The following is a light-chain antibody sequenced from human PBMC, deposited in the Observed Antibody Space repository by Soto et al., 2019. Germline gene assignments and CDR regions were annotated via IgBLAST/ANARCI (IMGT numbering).Light chain of an antibody. CDR2: DTS. CDR3: QQYNKWPPIT. V-gene: IGKV3-15*01. J-gene: IGKJ5*01. Sequence: EVVLTHSPATLSVSPCERATLSFSASQSVSIKLAWYQQKPGQAPRLLIYDTSTRATGIPARFSGSGSGTEFTLTISSLQSEDFAVYYCQQYNKWPPITFGQGTRLEI. CDR1: QSVSIK.